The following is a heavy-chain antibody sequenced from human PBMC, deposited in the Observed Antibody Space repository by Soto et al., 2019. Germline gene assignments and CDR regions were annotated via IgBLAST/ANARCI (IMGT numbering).Heavy chain of an antibody. Sequence: GETLKISCAASGFTFSSYAMHWVRQAPGKGLEWVAVISYDGSNKYYADSVKGRFTISRDNSKNTLYLQMNSLRAEDTAVYYCVRGYCSGGSCFELYYYYGMDVWGQGTTVTVSS. CDR2: ISYDGSNK. CDR1: GFTFSSYA. CDR3: VRGYCSGGSCFELYYYYGMDV. V-gene: IGHV3-30-3*01. J-gene: IGHJ6*02. D-gene: IGHD2-15*01.